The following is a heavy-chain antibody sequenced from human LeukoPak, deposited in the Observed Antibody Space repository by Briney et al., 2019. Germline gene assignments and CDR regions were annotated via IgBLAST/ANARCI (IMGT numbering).Heavy chain of an antibody. V-gene: IGHV3-21*01. CDR2: ISSSSSYI. Sequence: PGGSLRLSCAASGFTFSSYSMNWVRQAPGKGLEWVSSISSSSSYIYYADSVKGRFTISRDNAKNSLYLQMNSLRAEDTAVYYCARPHDYGDYEGFGYWGQGTLVTVSS. J-gene: IGHJ4*02. D-gene: IGHD4-17*01. CDR3: ARPHDYGDYEGFGY. CDR1: GFTFSSYS.